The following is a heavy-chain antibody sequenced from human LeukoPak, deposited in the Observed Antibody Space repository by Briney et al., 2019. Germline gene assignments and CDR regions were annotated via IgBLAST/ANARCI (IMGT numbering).Heavy chain of an antibody. Sequence: TGGSLRLSCEASGFTFSTFWMQWVRQAPGKGLISVSRIKSDGTGAAYADSVKGRFTISRDNAKNTLYLQMNSLGVEDTAVYYCARDVRVPALFDSWGQGTLVTVSS. J-gene: IGHJ4*02. CDR3: ARDVRVPALFDS. V-gene: IGHV3-74*01. D-gene: IGHD2-2*01. CDR1: GFTFSTFW. CDR2: IKSDGTGA.